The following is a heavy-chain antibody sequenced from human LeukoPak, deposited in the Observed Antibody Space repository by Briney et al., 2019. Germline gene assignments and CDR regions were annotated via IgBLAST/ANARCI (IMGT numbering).Heavy chain of an antibody. J-gene: IGHJ4*02. CDR1: GFTFSSYS. D-gene: IGHD5-18*01. CDR2: ISSSSSYI. CDR3: ARDESGLWSPFDY. V-gene: IGHV3-21*01. Sequence: KAGGSLRLSCAASGFTFSSYSMNWVRQAPGKGLEWVSSISSSSSYIYYADSVKGRFTISRDNAKNSLYLQMNSLRAEDTAVYYCARDESGLWSPFDYWGQGTLVTVSS.